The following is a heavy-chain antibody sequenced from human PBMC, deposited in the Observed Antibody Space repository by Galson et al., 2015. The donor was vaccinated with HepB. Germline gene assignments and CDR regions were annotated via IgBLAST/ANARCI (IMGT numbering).Heavy chain of an antibody. J-gene: IGHJ5*02. CDR3: ARKGKRAAAAGTSGFDP. CDR2: INHSGST. V-gene: IGHV4-34*01. D-gene: IGHD6-13*01. CDR1: GGSFSGYY. Sequence: LSLTCAVYGGSFSGYYWSWIRQPPGKGLEWIGEINHSGSTNYNPSLKSRVTISVDTSKNQFSLKLSSVTAADTAVYYCARKGKRAAAAGTSGFDPWGQGTLVTVSS.